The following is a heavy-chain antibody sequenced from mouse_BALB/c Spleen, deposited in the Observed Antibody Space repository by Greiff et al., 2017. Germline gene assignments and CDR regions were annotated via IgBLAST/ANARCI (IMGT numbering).Heavy chain of an antibody. J-gene: IGHJ3*01. D-gene: IGHD1-1*01. V-gene: IGHV1-4*01. CDR3: AREVDYYGSSHQAWFAY. Sequence: QVHVKQSGAELARPGASVKMSCKASGYTFTSYTMHWVNQRPGQGLEWIGYINPSSGYTNYNQKFKDKATLTADKSSSTAYMQLSSLTSEDSAVYYCAREVDYYGSSHQAWFAYWGQGTLVTVSA. CDR2: INPSSGYT. CDR1: GYTFTSYT.